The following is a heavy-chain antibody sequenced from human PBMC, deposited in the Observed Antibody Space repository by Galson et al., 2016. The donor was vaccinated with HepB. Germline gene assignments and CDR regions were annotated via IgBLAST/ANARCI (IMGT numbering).Heavy chain of an antibody. D-gene: IGHD1-14*01. V-gene: IGHV1-8*01. J-gene: IGHJ4*02. CDR2: MNPDSGNT. CDR3: ARAIRNRLLSEY. CDR1: GYRFRDYD. Sequence: SVKVSCKASGYRFRDYDVSWVRQAPGQGLEWMGWMNPDSGNTGYAQRLRGRIDTTSDASINTAYLELHRLRSEDTAVYYCARAIRNRLLSEYWGQGTLLTVSS.